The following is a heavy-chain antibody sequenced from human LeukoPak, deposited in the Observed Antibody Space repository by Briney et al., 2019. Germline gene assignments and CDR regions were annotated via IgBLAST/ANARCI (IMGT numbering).Heavy chain of an antibody. Sequence: GGSLRLSCAASRFTFGGYGMSWLRQAPGKGLGWVSSISGSGGSTHYADSVKGRFTISRDNSKNALFLQMNSLRAEDTAVYYCAKDRDEGFGELLPVVFDYWGQGTRVTVSS. J-gene: IGHJ4*02. V-gene: IGHV3-23*01. CDR1: RFTFGGYG. CDR2: ISGSGGST. D-gene: IGHD3-10*01. CDR3: AKDRDEGFGELLPVVFDY.